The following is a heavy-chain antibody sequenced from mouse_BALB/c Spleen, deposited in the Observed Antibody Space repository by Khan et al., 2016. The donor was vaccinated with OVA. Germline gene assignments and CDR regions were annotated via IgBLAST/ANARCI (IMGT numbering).Heavy chain of an antibody. CDR1: GYTFTSYW. J-gene: IGHJ2*01. CDR2: INPTSGYT. Sequence: QVQLHQSGAELAKPGASVKMSCTASGYTFTSYWMHWIKQRPGKGLEWIGYINPTSGYTDYNQKFKDKATLTADKSSSPAYMQLSSLTSDDSAVYYCARDRIDYWGQGTALTVSS. V-gene: IGHV1-7*01. CDR3: ARDRIDY.